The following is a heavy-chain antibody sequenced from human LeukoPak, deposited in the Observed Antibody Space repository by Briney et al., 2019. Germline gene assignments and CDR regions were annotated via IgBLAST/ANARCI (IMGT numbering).Heavy chain of an antibody. CDR1: VGSISIYY. J-gene: IGHJ5*02. V-gene: IGHV4-4*07. Sequence: SETLSLTCTVSVGSISIYYWTWIRQPAGKGPEWIGRIHASGSTNYNPSLKSRVNMSVDTSKNQFSLRLNSVTAADTAVYYCARVTDPRYNWFDPWGQGTLVTVSS. CDR2: IHASGST. D-gene: IGHD2-21*02. CDR3: ARVTDPRYNWFDP.